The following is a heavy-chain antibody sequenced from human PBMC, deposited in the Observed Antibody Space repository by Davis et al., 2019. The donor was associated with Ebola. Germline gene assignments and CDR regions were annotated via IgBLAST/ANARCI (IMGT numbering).Heavy chain of an antibody. D-gene: IGHD3-9*01. Sequence: GGSLRLSCAASGFTFSDYYMSWIRQAPGKGLEWVSYISSSSSYTNYADSVKGRFTISRDNAKNSLYLQMNSLRAEDTAVYYCAKDVYYDILTGYYNYFDYWGQGTLVTVSS. V-gene: IGHV3-11*06. J-gene: IGHJ4*02. CDR2: ISSSSSYT. CDR1: GFTFSDYY. CDR3: AKDVYYDILTGYYNYFDY.